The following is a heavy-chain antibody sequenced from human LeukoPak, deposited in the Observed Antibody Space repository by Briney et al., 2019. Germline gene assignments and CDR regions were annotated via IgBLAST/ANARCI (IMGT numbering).Heavy chain of an antibody. V-gene: IGHV1-18*01. CDR2: ISAYNGNT. J-gene: IGHJ6*03. CDR3: AKNDGHLPYYYYYMDV. CDR1: GYTFTSYG. D-gene: IGHD1-1*01. Sequence: ASVKVSCKASGYTFTSYGINWVRQAPGQGLEWMGWISAYNGNTNYAQKLQGRVTMTTDTSTSTAYMELRSLRSDDTAVYYCAKNDGHLPYYYYYMDVWGKGTTVTVSS.